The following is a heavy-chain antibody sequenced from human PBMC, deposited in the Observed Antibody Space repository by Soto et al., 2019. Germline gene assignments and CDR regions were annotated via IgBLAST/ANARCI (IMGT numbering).Heavy chain of an antibody. CDR1: GGSVRSGSYY. CDR3: ARDSSGRHDY. V-gene: IGHV4-61*01. J-gene: IGHJ4*02. CDR2: IYQSGTT. Sequence: QLQLQESGPGLLQPSETLSLTCSVSGGSVRSGSYYWTWIRQPPGKGLEWIGYIYQSGTTNYNASLKSRVTISIDTSNNQFFLKLNSVTAADTAVYYCARDSSGRHDYWGQGTLVTVSS. D-gene: IGHD3-22*01.